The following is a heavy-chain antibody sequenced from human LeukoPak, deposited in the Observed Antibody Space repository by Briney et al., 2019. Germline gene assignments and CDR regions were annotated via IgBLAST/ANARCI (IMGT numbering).Heavy chain of an antibody. CDR1: GGTFSSYA. CDR3: ARMYSSSPYYFDY. V-gene: IGHV1-69*06. Sequence: SVKVSCKASGGTFSSYAISWVRQAPGQGLEWMGRIIPIFGTANYAQKFQGRVTITADKSTGTAYMELSSLRSEDTAVYYCARMYSSSPYYFDYWGQGTLVTVSS. D-gene: IGHD6-6*01. J-gene: IGHJ4*02. CDR2: IIPIFGTA.